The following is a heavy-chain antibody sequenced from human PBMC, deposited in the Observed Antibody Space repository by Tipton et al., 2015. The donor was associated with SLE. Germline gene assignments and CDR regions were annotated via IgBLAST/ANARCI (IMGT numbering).Heavy chain of an antibody. J-gene: IGHJ3*02. CDR1: GFTFSSHA. V-gene: IGHV3-30-3*01. Sequence: SLRLSCAASGFTFSSHAMHWVSQVPGKGLEWVAIISYDGSNRYYADSVKGRFTISRDNSKNTLYLEMNSLRDEDTAVYYCARESSNSDAFDIWGQGTMVTVSS. CDR3: ARESSNSDAFDI. CDR2: ISYDGSNR. D-gene: IGHD2-15*01.